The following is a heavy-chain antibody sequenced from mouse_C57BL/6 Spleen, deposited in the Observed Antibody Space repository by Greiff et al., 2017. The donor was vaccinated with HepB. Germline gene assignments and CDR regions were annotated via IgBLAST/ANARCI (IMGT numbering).Heavy chain of an antibody. CDR1: GYTFTDYN. CDR3: ARKEDLWYYGSSYKPAWFAY. J-gene: IGHJ3*01. Sequence: EVQLQQSGPELVKPGASVKIPCKASGYTFTDYNMDWVKQSHGKSLEWIGDINPNNGGTIYNQKFKGKDTLTVDKYSSTAYMEIRSLTSEDTAVYYCARKEDLWYYGSSYKPAWFAYWGQGTLVTVSA. V-gene: IGHV1-18*01. D-gene: IGHD1-1*01. CDR2: INPNNGGT.